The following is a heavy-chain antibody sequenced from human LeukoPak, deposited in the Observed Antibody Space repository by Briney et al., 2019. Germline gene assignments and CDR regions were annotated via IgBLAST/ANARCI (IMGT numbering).Heavy chain of an antibody. J-gene: IGHJ6*02. D-gene: IGHD3-10*01. CDR2: LKQDGSEK. CDR1: GFTFSSYW. V-gene: IGHV3-7*01. Sequence: GGSLRLSCAASGFTFSSYWMSWVGQAPGKGLEWVANLKQDGSEKYYVDSVKGRFTISRDNAKKSLYLQMNSLRAEDTAVYYCARYGSGSYYYYYGMDVWGQGTTVTVSS. CDR3: ARYGSGSYYYYYGMDV.